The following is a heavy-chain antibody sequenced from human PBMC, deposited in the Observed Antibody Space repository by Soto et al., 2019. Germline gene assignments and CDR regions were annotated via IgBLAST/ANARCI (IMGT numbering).Heavy chain of an antibody. V-gene: IGHV4-34*01. Sequence: SETLSLTCAVYGGSFSGYYWSWIRQPPGKGLEWIGEINHSGSTNYNPSLKSRVTISVDTSKNQFSLKLSSVTAADTAVYYCARASREDCSSTSCYAFDYWGQGTLVTVSS. CDR3: ARASREDCSSTSCYAFDY. CDR2: INHSGST. CDR1: GGSFSGYY. J-gene: IGHJ4*02. D-gene: IGHD2-2*01.